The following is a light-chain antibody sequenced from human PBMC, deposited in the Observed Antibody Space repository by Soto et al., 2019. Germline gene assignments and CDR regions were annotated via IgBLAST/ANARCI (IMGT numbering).Light chain of an antibody. CDR1: SGDVGGYEY. J-gene: IGLJ2*01. Sequence: QSALTQPRSVSGSPGQSVAISCTGTSGDVGGYEYVSWYQQHPGKAPKLMVYAVTKRPSGVPDRFSGSKSGNTASLTISGLQAEDEADYYCCSYAGSYSVLFGGGTKLTVL. CDR2: AVT. CDR3: CSYAGSYSVL. V-gene: IGLV2-11*01.